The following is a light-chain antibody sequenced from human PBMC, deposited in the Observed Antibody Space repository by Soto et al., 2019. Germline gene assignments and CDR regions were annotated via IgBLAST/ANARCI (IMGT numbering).Light chain of an antibody. CDR1: SRDVGIYNL. V-gene: IGLV2-23*01. CDR2: EDT. Sequence: QSVLTQPASVSVSPGQSITISCTGTSRDVGIYNLVSWYQLHPGKVPKLIIYEDTKRPSGISSRFSGSESGITAFLTISGLQAEDEADYYCCSYAGSSAYVFELGPRSPS. J-gene: IGLJ1*01. CDR3: CSYAGSSAYV.